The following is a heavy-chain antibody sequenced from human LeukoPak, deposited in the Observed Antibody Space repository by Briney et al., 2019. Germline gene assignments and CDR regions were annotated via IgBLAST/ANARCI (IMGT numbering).Heavy chain of an antibody. D-gene: IGHD3-9*01. V-gene: IGHV1-69*04. Sequence: SVKVSCKASGGTFSSYAISWVRQAPGQGLEWMGRIIPILGIANYAQKFQGRVTITADESTSTAYMELSSLRSEDTAVYYCARDQTPSYDILTGYYTNFDHWGQGTLVTVSS. CDR3: ARDQTPSYDILTGYYTNFDH. CDR1: GGTFSSYA. CDR2: IIPILGIA. J-gene: IGHJ4*02.